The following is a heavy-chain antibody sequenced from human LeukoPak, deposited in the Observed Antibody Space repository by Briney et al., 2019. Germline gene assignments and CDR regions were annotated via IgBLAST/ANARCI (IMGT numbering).Heavy chain of an antibody. CDR3: ARGLSSSWYYYYGMDV. Sequence: SGTLSLTCAVSGGSISISNSNWWSWVRQPPGKGLEWIGEIYHSGSTNYNPSLKSRVTISVDTSKNQFSLKLSSVTAADTAVYYCARGLSSSWYYYYGMDVWGQGTTVTVSS. CDR1: GGSISISNSNW. CDR2: IYHSGST. J-gene: IGHJ6*02. D-gene: IGHD6-13*01. V-gene: IGHV4-4*02.